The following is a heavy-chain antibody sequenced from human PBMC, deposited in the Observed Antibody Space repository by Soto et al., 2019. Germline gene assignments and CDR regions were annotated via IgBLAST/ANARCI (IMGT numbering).Heavy chain of an antibody. Sequence: QVQLQESGPGLVKPSQTLSLTCTVSGGSISSGGYYWSWIRQHPGKGLEWIGYIYYSGSTYYNPYLKTRVTISVDTSKNQFSLKLSSVTAADTAVYYCARVHGDHGIWFDPWSQGTLVTVSS. CDR2: IYYSGST. V-gene: IGHV4-31*03. D-gene: IGHD4-17*01. CDR3: ARVHGDHGIWFDP. J-gene: IGHJ5*02. CDR1: GGSISSGGYY.